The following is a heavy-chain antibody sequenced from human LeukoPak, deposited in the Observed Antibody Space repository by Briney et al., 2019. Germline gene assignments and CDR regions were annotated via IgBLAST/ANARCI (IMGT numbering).Heavy chain of an antibody. CDR1: GFTFSSYW. J-gene: IGHJ4*02. V-gene: IGHV4-39*07. D-gene: IGHD1-26*01. Sequence: GSLRLSCAASGFTFSSYWMSWVRQPPGKGLEWIGSIYYSGSTYYNPSLRSRLTISVDTSKNYFSLKLSSVTAADTAVYYCARVRGSYLSIDYWGQGTLVTVSS. CDR3: ARVRGSYLSIDY. CDR2: IYYSGST.